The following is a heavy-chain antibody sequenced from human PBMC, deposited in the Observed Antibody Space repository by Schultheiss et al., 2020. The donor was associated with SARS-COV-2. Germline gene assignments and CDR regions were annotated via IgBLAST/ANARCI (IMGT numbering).Heavy chain of an antibody. D-gene: IGHD2-2*02. CDR1: GGSISSSSYY. CDR2: INHSGST. CDR3: ARRYCSGTSCYTARWYYYMDV. Sequence: SETLSLTCTVSGGSISSSSYYWSWIRQPPGKGLEWIGEINHSGSTNYNPSLKSRVTISVDTSKNQFSLKLNSVTPADTAVYYCARRYCSGTSCYTARWYYYMDVWGKGTTVTVSS. V-gene: IGHV4-61*05. J-gene: IGHJ6*03.